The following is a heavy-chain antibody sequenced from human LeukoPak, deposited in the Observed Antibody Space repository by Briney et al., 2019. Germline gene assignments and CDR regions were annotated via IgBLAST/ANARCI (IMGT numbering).Heavy chain of an antibody. CDR3: AKMQGYFDL. CDR2: ITGSGDNT. V-gene: IGHV3-23*01. J-gene: IGHJ2*01. Sequence: PGGSLRLSCAASGFTFTSQGMAWVRQAPAKGLEWVSAITGSGDNTYYADSVKGRFTISRNNSKNTLYLQMNSLSAEDTAVYYCAKMQGYFDLLGRGTLVTVSS. CDR1: GFTFTSQG.